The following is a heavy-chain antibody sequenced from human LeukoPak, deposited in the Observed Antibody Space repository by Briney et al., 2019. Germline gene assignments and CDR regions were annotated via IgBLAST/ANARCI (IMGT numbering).Heavy chain of an antibody. D-gene: IGHD3-22*01. CDR1: GYTFTGYY. Sequence: ASVKVSCXASGYTFTGYYIHWVRQAPGQGLEWMGRINPNSGGTNYAQKFQGRVTMTRDTSISTAYMELSRLRSDDTAVYYCARDIVGIGYYDSSGHEDYWGQGSLVTVSS. CDR3: ARDIVGIGYYDSSGHEDY. V-gene: IGHV1-2*06. J-gene: IGHJ4*02. CDR2: INPNSGGT.